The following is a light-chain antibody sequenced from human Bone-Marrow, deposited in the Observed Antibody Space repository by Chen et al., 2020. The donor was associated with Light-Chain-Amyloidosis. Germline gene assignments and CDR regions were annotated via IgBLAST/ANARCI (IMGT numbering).Light chain of an antibody. CDR3: QAYDSSLSGYV. J-gene: IGLJ1*01. Sequence: QSVLTQPPSVSGAPVQRVTISCTGSSSNIGAYYDVHWYQQLPGTAPKLLIYGNNNRPSGVPDRFSGSKSGTSASLAITGLQAEDEADYYCQAYDSSLSGYVFGTGTKVNVL. V-gene: IGLV1-40*01. CDR2: GNN. CDR1: SSNIGAYYD.